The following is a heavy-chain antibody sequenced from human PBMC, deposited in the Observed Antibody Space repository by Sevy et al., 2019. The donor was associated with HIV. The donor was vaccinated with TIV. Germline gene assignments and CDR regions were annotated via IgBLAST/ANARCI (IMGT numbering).Heavy chain of an antibody. V-gene: IGHV3-30*04. J-gene: IGHJ6*02. CDR3: ARPRANYVDHYFFFAMDV. CDR2: ISYDERDK. D-gene: IGHD4-17*01. Sequence: GGSLRLSCAASGFAFSDYFAMHWVRQAPGKGLEWVALISYDERDKYYADSVKGRFTISRDNFKNTLYLQMNSLTTEDTAVYYCARPRANYVDHYFFFAMDVWGQGTTVTVSS. CDR1: GFAFSDYFA.